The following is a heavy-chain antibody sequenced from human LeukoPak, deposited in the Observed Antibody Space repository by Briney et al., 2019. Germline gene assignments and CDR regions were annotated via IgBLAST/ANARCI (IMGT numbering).Heavy chain of an antibody. CDR1: GYTLTELS. D-gene: IGHD4-17*01. V-gene: IGHV1-24*01. CDR3: ATDAVDYGDYVGPYYYYGMDV. J-gene: IGHJ6*02. CDR2: FDPEDGET. Sequence: ASVKVSCKVSGYTLTELSIHWVRQAPGKGLERMGGFDPEDGETIYAQKFQGRVTMTEDTSTDTAYMELSSLRSEDTAVYYCATDAVDYGDYVGPYYYYGMDVWGQGTTVTVSS.